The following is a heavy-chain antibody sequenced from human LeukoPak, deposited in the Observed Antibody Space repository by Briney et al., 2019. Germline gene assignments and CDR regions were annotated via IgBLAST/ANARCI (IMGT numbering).Heavy chain of an antibody. CDR1: GFPFSSYA. D-gene: IGHD6-19*01. Sequence: GGSLRLSCSASGFPFSSYAMHWVRQTPGKGLVWVSRINNDGSLTNYADSVKGRFTISRDNAKNTLYLQMNSLRAEDTAVYYCARPGIALAGDYWGQGALVTVSS. CDR3: ARPGIALAGDY. J-gene: IGHJ4*02. CDR2: INNDGSLT. V-gene: IGHV3-74*01.